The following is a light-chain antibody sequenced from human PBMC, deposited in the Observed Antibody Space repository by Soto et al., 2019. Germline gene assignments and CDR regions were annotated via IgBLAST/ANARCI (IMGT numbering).Light chain of an antibody. CDR3: QQYCSSPPYT. CDR2: DAS. CDR1: QSVSNSY. Sequence: EIVLTQSPATLSLSPGERATLSCGASQSVSNSYLAWYQQKPGLAPRLLIYDASSRATGIPDRFSGSGSGTDFTFTISRLEPEDCAVYYCQQYCSSPPYTFGQGTKLEIK. J-gene: IGKJ2*01. V-gene: IGKV3D-20*01.